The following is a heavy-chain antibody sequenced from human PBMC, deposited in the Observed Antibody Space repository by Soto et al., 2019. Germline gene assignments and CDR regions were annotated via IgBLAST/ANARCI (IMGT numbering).Heavy chain of an antibody. CDR3: ARDSGPVDNYDILTGSYYFDY. Sequence: GSLRLSCAASGFTFSSYSMNWVRQAPGKGLEWVSSISSSSSYIYYADSVKGRFTISRDNAKNSLYLQMNSLRAEDTAVYYCARDSGPVDNYDILTGSYYFDYWGQGTLVTVSS. V-gene: IGHV3-21*01. D-gene: IGHD3-9*01. J-gene: IGHJ4*02. CDR2: ISSSSSYI. CDR1: GFTFSSYS.